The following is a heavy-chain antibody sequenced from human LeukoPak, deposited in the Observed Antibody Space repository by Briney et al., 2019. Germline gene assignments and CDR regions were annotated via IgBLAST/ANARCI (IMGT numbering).Heavy chain of an antibody. CDR1: GYTFTNYT. V-gene: IGHV1-3*01. Sequence: ASVKVSCKASGYTFTNYTIHWVRQAPGQRLEWMGWINVGNGNTKYSQKFQGRVTITRDTSASTAYMELSSLGSEDTAVYYCARGDGVMIHVLITKPPDYWGQGALVTVSS. D-gene: IGHD3-10*01. CDR2: INVGNGNT. CDR3: ARGDGVMIHVLITKPPDY. J-gene: IGHJ4*02.